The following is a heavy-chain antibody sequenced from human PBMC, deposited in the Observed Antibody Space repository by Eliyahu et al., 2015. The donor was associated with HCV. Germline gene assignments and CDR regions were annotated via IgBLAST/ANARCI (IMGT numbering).Heavy chain of an antibody. CDR2: IEGISTGGFP. D-gene: IGHD1-1*01. Sequence: EVQLAESGGGWVKPGESLTLSXXXSGFIVSGAXVAGARQAXGXGLEWLGHIEGISTGGFPDYGGPARGRFTISRDDSKDTIFLEMKDLTIEDSGTYFCVVERRYGQSWYGAMGYWGQGT. CDR3: VVERRYGQSWYGAMGY. CDR1: GFIVSGAX. V-gene: IGHV3-15*04. J-gene: IGHJ4*02.